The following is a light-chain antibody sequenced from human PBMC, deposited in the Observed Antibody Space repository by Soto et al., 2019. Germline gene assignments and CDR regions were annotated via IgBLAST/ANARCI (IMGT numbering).Light chain of an antibody. V-gene: IGKV3-20*01. CDR2: GAS. CDR3: QQYGSSPT. J-gene: IGKJ1*01. Sequence: EIVLTQSPGTLSLSPGERATLSCRASQSVSSSYLAWYKQKPGQAPRLLIYGASSRATGIPDRFSGSGSGTDSTLTISRLEPEDFAVYYCQQYGSSPTFGQGTKLDIK. CDR1: QSVSSSY.